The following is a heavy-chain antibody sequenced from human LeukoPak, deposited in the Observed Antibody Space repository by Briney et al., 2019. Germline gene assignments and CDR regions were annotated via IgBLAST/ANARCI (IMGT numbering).Heavy chain of an antibody. CDR3: ARDRREMAGIHSYWYFDL. CDR2: INNSGST. CDR1: GGSFSGYC. Sequence: PSETLSLTCAVYGGSFSGYCWNWIRQSPGKGLEWIGEINNSGSTNYNPSLKSRGTISVDMSKSQFSLKLTSVTAADTAVYYCARDRREMAGIHSYWYFDLWGRGTLVTVSS. J-gene: IGHJ2*01. D-gene: IGHD5-24*01. V-gene: IGHV4-34*01.